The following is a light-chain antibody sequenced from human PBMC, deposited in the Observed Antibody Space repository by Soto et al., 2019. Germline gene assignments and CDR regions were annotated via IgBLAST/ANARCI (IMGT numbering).Light chain of an antibody. V-gene: IGLV2-8*01. CDR2: EVS. CDR3: KSYAGSNIVL. CDR1: SNDVGGYNY. J-gene: IGLJ2*01. Sequence: QSVLTQPPSASRSPGQSVTISCTGTSNDVGGYNYVSWFQQHPGKAPKLLIYEVSKRPSGIPDRFSGSKSGNTASLTVSGLQAEDEADYYCKSYAGSNIVLFGGGTKLTVL.